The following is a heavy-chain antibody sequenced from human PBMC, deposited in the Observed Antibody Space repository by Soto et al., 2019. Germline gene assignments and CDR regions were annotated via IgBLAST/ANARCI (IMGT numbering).Heavy chain of an antibody. D-gene: IGHD3-22*01. CDR3: ASPGTEGAYYYDSSGYYYC. Sequence: QVQLVQSGAEVKKPGSSVKVSCKASGGTFSSYAISWVRQAPGQGLEWMGGIIPIFGTANYAQKFQGRVTITADESTSTAYMELSSLRSEDTAVYYCASPGTEGAYYYDSSGYYYCWGHGTLVTVSS. CDR1: GGTFSSYA. J-gene: IGHJ4*01. CDR2: IIPIFGTA. V-gene: IGHV1-69*01.